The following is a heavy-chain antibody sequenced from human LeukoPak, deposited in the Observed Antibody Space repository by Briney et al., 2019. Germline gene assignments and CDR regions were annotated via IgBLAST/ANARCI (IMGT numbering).Heavy chain of an antibody. D-gene: IGHD2-2*01. J-gene: IGHJ4*02. Sequence: GGSXRLSCAASGFTFSSYAMHWVRQAPGKGLEWVAVISYDGSNKYYADSVKGRFTISRDNSKNTLYLQMNSLRAEDTAVYYCARGSGIVVVPAVLHWGQGTLVTVSS. CDR2: ISYDGSNK. CDR1: GFTFSSYA. V-gene: IGHV3-30*04. CDR3: ARGSGIVVVPAVLH.